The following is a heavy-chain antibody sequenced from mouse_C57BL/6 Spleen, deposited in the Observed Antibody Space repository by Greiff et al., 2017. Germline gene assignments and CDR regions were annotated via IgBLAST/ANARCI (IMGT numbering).Heavy chain of an antibody. J-gene: IGHJ4*01. CDR1: GYTFTSYW. V-gene: IGHV1-61*01. CDR2: IYPSDSET. Sequence: QVHVKQPGAELVRPGSSVKLSCKASGYTFTSYWMDWVKQRPGQGLEWIGNIYPSDSETHYNQKFKDKATLTVDKSSSTAYMQLSSLTSEDSAVYYCARGKGWFTGAMDYWGQGTSVTVSS. CDR3: ARGKGWFTGAMDY. D-gene: IGHD1-1*02.